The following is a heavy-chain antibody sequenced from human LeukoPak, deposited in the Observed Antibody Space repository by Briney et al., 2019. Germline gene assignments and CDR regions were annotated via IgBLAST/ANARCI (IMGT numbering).Heavy chain of an antibody. CDR2: IYSGGST. CDR1: GFTVSSNY. D-gene: IGHD5-12*01. CDR3: AKEVRQWLRYDY. J-gene: IGHJ4*02. Sequence: GGSLRLSCAASGFTVSSNYMSWVRQAPGKGLEWVSVIYSGGSTYYADSVKGRFTISRDNSKNTLYLQMNSLRAEDTAVYYCAKEVRQWLRYDYWGQGTLVTVSS. V-gene: IGHV3-53*01.